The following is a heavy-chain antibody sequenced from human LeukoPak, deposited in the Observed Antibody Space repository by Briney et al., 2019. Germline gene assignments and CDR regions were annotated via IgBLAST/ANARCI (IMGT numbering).Heavy chain of an antibody. Sequence: GGSLRLSCTPSGFSFSYAWMNWVRQAPGKGLEWVGRIKSKSDGATSDYAAPVKGRFTVSRDDSKNTLYLQMDSLKTEDTAVYYCGAVLYSGSYRFDSWGQGVLVTVSS. CDR3: GAVLYSGSYRFDS. V-gene: IGHV3-15*01. J-gene: IGHJ4*02. CDR2: IKSKSDGATS. CDR1: GFSFSYAW. D-gene: IGHD1-26*01.